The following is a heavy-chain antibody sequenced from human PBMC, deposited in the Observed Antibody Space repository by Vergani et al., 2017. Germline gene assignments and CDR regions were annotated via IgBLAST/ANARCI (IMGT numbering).Heavy chain of an antibody. CDR1: GFTFSSYA. CDR3: AKETGIAVAAGSVYFDY. D-gene: IGHD6-19*01. J-gene: IGHJ4*02. Sequence: VQLVESGGGLVQPGGSLRLSCAASGFTFSSYAMSWVRQAPGKGLEWVSAISGSGGSTYYADSVKGRFTISRDNSKNTLYLQMNSLRAEDTAVYYCAKETGIAVAAGSVYFDYWGQGTLVTVSS. CDR2: ISGSGGST. V-gene: IGHV3-23*04.